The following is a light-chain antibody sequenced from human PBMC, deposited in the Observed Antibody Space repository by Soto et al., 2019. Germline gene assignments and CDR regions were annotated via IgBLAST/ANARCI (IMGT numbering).Light chain of an antibody. CDR2: GAS. J-gene: IGKJ1*01. CDR3: QQYNNRPT. V-gene: IGKV3-15*01. CDR1: QSVSSSY. Sequence: EIVLTQSPGTLSLSPGERVTLSCRASQSVSSSYLAWYQQKPGQAPRLLIYGASTRATGIPARLSGSGSGTEFTLTIRSLQSEDFAVYYCQQYNNRPTFGQGTKVDIK.